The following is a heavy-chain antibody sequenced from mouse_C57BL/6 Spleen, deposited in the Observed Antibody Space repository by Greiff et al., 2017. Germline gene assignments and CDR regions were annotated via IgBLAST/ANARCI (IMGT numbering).Heavy chain of an antibody. CDR2: INPNNGGT. V-gene: IGHV1-26*01. D-gene: IGHD2-5*01. CDR1: GYTFTDYY. Sequence: EVQLQQSGPELVKPGASVKISCKASGYTFTDYYMNWVKQSHGKSLEWIGDINPNNGGTSYNQKFKGKATLTVDKSSSPAYMELRSLTSEDSAVYYCARSGSNYDVDYWGQGTTLTVSS. CDR3: ARSGSNYDVDY. J-gene: IGHJ2*01.